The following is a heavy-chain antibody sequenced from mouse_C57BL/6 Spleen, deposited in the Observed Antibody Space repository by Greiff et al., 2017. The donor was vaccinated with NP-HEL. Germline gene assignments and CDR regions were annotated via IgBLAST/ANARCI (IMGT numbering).Heavy chain of an antibody. Sequence: VQLQQSGPELVKPGASVKISCKASGYAFSSSWMNWVKQRPGKGLEWIGRIYPGDGDTNYNGKFKGKATLTADKSSSTAYMQLSSLTSEDSAVYFCGRGKVAYYFDYWGQGTTLTVSS. CDR2: IYPGDGDT. D-gene: IGHD1-1*02. V-gene: IGHV1-82*01. CDR1: GYAFSSSW. CDR3: GRGKVAYYFDY. J-gene: IGHJ2*01.